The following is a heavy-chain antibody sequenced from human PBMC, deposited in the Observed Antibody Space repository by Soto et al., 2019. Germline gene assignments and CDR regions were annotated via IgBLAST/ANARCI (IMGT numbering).Heavy chain of an antibody. D-gene: IGHD4-4*01. Sequence: QAQLVQSGTEVKKPGASVKVSCKASGYPFTGPYIYWVRQAPGQGLEWMGWINPSSGGTEFAEKFQGRVTVTRDTSIRTVFLELNSLTSDDTGVYFCARDFRTYSHGVDVWGQGTAVTDSS. CDR3: ARDFRTYSHGVDV. CDR1: GYPFTGPY. CDR2: INPSSGGT. J-gene: IGHJ6*02. V-gene: IGHV1-2*02.